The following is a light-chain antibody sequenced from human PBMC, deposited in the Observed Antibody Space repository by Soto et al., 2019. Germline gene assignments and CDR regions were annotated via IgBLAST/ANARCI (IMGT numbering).Light chain of an antibody. J-gene: IGLJ1*01. V-gene: IGLV2-11*01. CDR2: DVT. Sequence: QSALTQPRSVSGSPGQSLTISCTGISSDVGGYKYVSWYQQHPGKAPNLMIYDVTKRPSGVPDRFSGSKSGDTASLTISGLQADDEAVYYCSSYTGNYLWAFGSGTKVTVL. CDR3: SSYTGNYLWA. CDR1: SSDVGGYKY.